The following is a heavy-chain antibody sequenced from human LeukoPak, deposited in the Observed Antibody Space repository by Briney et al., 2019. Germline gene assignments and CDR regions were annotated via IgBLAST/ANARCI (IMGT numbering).Heavy chain of an antibody. Sequence: PGGSLRLSCAASGFTFSSYAMSWVRQPPGKGLEWIGSIYYSGSTYYNPSLKSRVTISVDTSKNQFSLKLSSVTAADTAVYYCVKARDWFDPWGQGTLVTVSS. CDR2: IYYSGST. J-gene: IGHJ5*02. D-gene: IGHD5-12*01. CDR3: VKARDWFDP. CDR1: GFTFSSYA. V-gene: IGHV4-39*01.